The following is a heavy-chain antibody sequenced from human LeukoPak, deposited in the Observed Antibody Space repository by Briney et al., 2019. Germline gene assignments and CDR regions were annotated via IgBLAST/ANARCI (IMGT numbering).Heavy chain of an antibody. J-gene: IGHJ1*01. CDR1: GYTFNNYY. Sequence: ASVKVSCKASGYTFNNYYMHWVRQAPGQGLEWMGIINPSGDSSSYAQKLRGRVSMTTDMSTSTVYMQLSSLTSEDAAVYYCARGRTLYSSSSGYFQHWGQGTLVTVSS. V-gene: IGHV1-46*02. CDR2: INPSGDSS. D-gene: IGHD6-6*01. CDR3: ARGRTLYSSSSGYFQH.